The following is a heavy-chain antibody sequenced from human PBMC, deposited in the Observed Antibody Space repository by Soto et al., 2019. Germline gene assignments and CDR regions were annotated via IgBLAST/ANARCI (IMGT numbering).Heavy chain of an antibody. Sequence: PSETLSLTCTVSGGSISSGDYYWSWIRQPPGKGLEWIGYINYSGSTYYNPSLKSRVTISVDTSKNQFSLKLSSVTAADTAVYYWARELGYSYGSGMDYWGQGTLVTVSS. CDR2: INYSGST. D-gene: IGHD5-18*01. V-gene: IGHV4-30-4*01. CDR3: ARELGYSYGSGMDY. J-gene: IGHJ4*02. CDR1: GGSISSGDYY.